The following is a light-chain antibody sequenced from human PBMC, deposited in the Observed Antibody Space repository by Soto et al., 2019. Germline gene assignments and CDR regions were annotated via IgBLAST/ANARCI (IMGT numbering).Light chain of an antibody. Sequence: VLTQSPDTLSVSPGERVTLSCRASQSVSTNLAWYQQKPGQGPRLIINGASARAAGVPARFSGSGSETDFTLTISSLQSEDSAVYYCQEYYNWPPTWTFGQGTKVEIK. CDR3: QEYYNWPPTWT. CDR1: QSVSTN. V-gene: IGKV3-15*01. J-gene: IGKJ1*01. CDR2: GAS.